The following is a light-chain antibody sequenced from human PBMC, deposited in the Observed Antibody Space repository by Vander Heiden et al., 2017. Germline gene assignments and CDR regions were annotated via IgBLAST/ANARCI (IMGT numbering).Light chain of an antibody. CDR1: TSNIGNNY. Sequence: SVLTQPPSVSAAPGQKVTISCSGSTSNIGNNYVSWYQQLPGTAPKLLIYENNKRPPGIPDRFSGSKSGTAATLGITGLQTGDEADYYCGTWDSSLSAGVFGGGTKLTVL. CDR2: ENN. J-gene: IGLJ3*02. V-gene: IGLV1-51*02. CDR3: GTWDSSLSAGV.